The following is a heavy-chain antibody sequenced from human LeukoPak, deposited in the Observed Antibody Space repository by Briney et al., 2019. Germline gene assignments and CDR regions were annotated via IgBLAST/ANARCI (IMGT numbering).Heavy chain of an antibody. V-gene: IGHV4-59*01. CDR1: GGSISSYY. J-gene: IGHJ3*02. CDR3: ARTQAGYSGYDYVAFDI. CDR2: IYYSGST. D-gene: IGHD5-12*01. Sequence: SETLSLTCTVPGGSISSYYWSWIRQPPGKGLEWIGYIYYSGSTNYNPSLKSRVTISVDTSKNQFSLKLSSVTAADTAVYYCARTQAGYSGYDYVAFDIWGQGTMVTVSS.